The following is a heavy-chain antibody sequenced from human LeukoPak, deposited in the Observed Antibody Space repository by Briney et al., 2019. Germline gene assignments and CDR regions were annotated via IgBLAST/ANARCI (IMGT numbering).Heavy chain of an antibody. Sequence: GSSVKVSCKASGGTFSSYAISWVRQAPGQGLGWMGRIIPIFGTANYAQKFQGRVTITTDESTSTAYMELSSLRSEDTAVYYCARHHASTYYYDSSGLNWFDPWGLGTLVTVSS. CDR1: GGTFSSYA. V-gene: IGHV1-69*05. D-gene: IGHD3-22*01. CDR2: IIPIFGTA. CDR3: ARHHASTYYYDSSGLNWFDP. J-gene: IGHJ5*02.